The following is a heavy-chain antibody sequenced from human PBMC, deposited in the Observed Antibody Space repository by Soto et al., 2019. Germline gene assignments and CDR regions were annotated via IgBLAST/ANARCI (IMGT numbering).Heavy chain of an antibody. CDR3: ANGHGGSSWYGGIDY. J-gene: IGHJ4*02. D-gene: IGHD6-13*01. V-gene: IGHV3-9*01. CDR2: VNWNSRSI. CDR1: GFTFDDHA. Sequence: EVQLVESGGGLVQPGRSLRLSCAASGFTFDDHAMHWVRQAPGKGLEWVSGVNWNSRSIDYADSVKGRFTISRDNAKNSLYLQMNRLRHEDTALYYCANGHGGSSWYGGIDYWGQGNLVTVSS.